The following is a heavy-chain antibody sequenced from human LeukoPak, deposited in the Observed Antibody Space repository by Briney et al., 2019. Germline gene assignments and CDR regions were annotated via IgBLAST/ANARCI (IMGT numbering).Heavy chain of an antibody. J-gene: IGHJ4*02. Sequence: GGSLRLSCAASGFSFSTYTMNWVRQAPGKGLEWVSSISSSSSSIYYEDSMKGRFTISRDNAKNSLYLQLNSLTAEDTAVYYCVRGLIDYWGQGTLVTVSS. V-gene: IGHV3-21*01. CDR3: VRGLIDY. CDR1: GFSFSTYT. CDR2: ISSSSSSI. D-gene: IGHD6-19*01.